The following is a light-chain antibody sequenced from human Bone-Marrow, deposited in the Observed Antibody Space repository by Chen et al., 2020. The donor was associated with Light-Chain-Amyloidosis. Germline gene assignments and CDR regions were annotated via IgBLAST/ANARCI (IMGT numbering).Light chain of an antibody. CDR1: QSVSSY. J-gene: IGKJ5*01. V-gene: IGKV3-11*01. CDR2: DAS. Sequence: EIVLTQSPATLSLSPGERATLSCRASQSVSSYLAWYPQKPGQAPRLLIYDASNRSPGIPARFSGSGSGTDFTLTISSLEPEDFAVYYCQQRSNWPTFGQGTRLEIK. CDR3: QQRSNWPT.